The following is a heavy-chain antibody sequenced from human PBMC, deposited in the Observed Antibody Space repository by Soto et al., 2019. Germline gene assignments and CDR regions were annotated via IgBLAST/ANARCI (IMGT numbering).Heavy chain of an antibody. CDR3: ARDRVCTSATCGEFDYYYYYGMDV. Sequence: GGALGLCCAASGFTFSNYAMHWVRQAPGKGLEWVAIISYDGNNKYNADSVKGRFTISRDNSKNTLYLQMNSLRAEDTAVYYCARDRVCTSATCGEFDYYYYYGMDVWGQGTTVTVSS. CDR2: ISYDGNNK. D-gene: IGHD2-2*01. J-gene: IGHJ6*02. V-gene: IGHV3-30*04. CDR1: GFTFSNYA.